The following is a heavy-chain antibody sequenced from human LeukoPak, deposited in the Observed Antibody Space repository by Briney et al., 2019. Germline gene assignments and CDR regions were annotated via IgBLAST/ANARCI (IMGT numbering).Heavy chain of an antibody. CDR1: GGSISSSSYY. V-gene: IGHV4-39*01. J-gene: IGHJ3*02. Sequence: PSETLSLTCTVSGGSISSSSYYWGWIRQPPGKGLEWIGSIYYSGSTYYNPSLKSRVTISADTSKNQFSLKLSSVTAADTAVYYCARQTPDYYDSSGRIFDIWGQGTMVTVSS. CDR2: IYYSGST. CDR3: ARQTPDYYDSSGRIFDI. D-gene: IGHD3-22*01.